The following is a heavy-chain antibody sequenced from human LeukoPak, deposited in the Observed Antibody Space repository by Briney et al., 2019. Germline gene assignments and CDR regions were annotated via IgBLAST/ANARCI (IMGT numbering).Heavy chain of an antibody. D-gene: IGHD3-10*01. J-gene: IGHJ6*03. CDR2: ISAYNGNT. CDR3: ARITITMVLYYMDV. Sequence: ASVKVSCKASGYTFTSYGISWVRQAPGQGLEWMGWISAYNGNTNYARKLQGRVTMTTDTSTSTAYMELRSLRSDDTAVYYCARITITMVLYYMDVWGKGTTVTVSS. CDR1: GYTFTSYG. V-gene: IGHV1-18*01.